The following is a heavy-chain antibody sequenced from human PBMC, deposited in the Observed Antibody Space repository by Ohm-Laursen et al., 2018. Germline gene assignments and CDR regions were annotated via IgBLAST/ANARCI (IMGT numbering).Heavy chain of an antibody. V-gene: IGHV3-23*01. CDR1: GFTFSSYA. Sequence: SLRLSCSASGFTFSSYAMSWVRQAPGKGLQWVSAISVSGDSTYYAGSVRGRFTISRDISKNTVYLQMNSLRAEDTAVYYCARDVVVVAATYLSYWGQGTLVTVSS. CDR2: ISVSGDST. CDR3: ARDVVVVAATYLSY. D-gene: IGHD2-15*01. J-gene: IGHJ4*02.